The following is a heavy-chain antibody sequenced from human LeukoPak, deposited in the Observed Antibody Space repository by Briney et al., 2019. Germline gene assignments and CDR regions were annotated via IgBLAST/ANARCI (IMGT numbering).Heavy chain of an antibody. V-gene: IGHV4-30-2*01. D-gene: IGHD1-7*01. CDR1: GGSISSGGYY. Sequence: PSQTLSLTCTVSGGSISSGGYYWSWIRQPPGKGLEWIGYINHSGSTYYNPSLKSRVTISVDRSKNQFSLKLSSVTAADTAVYYCARARSWNYEVPSHFDYWGQGTLVTVSS. CDR2: INHSGST. CDR3: ARARSWNYEVPSHFDY. J-gene: IGHJ4*02.